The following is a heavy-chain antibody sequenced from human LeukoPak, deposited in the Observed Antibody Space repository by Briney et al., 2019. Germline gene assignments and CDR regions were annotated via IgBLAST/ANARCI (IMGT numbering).Heavy chain of an antibody. Sequence: SEPLSLTGTVSGGSISSCYWCWIRQPPGRGVEWIGYIYYSGSTNYNPSLKSRVTISVDTSKDQFSLKLNSVTAADTAVYYCASPSSGWYAAAFDIWGQGTMVTVSS. CDR1: GGSISSCY. D-gene: IGHD6-19*01. J-gene: IGHJ3*02. CDR3: ASPSSGWYAAAFDI. CDR2: IYYSGST. V-gene: IGHV4-59*01.